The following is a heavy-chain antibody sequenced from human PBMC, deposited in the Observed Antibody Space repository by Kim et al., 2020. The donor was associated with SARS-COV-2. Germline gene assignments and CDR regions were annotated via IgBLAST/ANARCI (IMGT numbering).Heavy chain of an antibody. D-gene: IGHD3-10*01. J-gene: IGHJ6*02. CDR3: ASYYYGSGSYFVYYYYGMDV. V-gene: IGHV1-69*13. Sequence: SVKVSCKASGGTFSSYAISWVRQAPGQGLEWMGGIIPIFGTANYAQKFQGRVTITADESTSTAYMELSSLRSEDTAVYYCASYYYGSGSYFVYYYYGMDVWGQGTTVTVSS. CDR1: GGTFSSYA. CDR2: IIPIFGTA.